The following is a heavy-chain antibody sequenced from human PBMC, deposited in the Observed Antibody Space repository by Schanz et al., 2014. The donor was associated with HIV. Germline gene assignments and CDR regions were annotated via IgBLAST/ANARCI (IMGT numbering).Heavy chain of an antibody. Sequence: QVQLQQWGAGLLKPSETLSLTCAVYGGSVNGYYWTWIRQPPGKGLEWIGEINHSGSTNYNPSLKSRVTILVDTSKNQFSLKLSSVTAADTAVYHCARLPRHDSSGNYGFDYWGQGTLVTVSS. CDR1: GGSVNGYY. D-gene: IGHD3-22*01. CDR2: INHSGST. V-gene: IGHV4-34*01. CDR3: ARLPRHDSSGNYGFDY. J-gene: IGHJ4*02.